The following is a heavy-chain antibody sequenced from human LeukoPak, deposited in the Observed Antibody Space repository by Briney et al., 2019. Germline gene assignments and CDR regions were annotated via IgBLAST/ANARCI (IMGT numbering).Heavy chain of an antibody. CDR2: ISSSSSYI. D-gene: IGHD2-2*01. V-gene: IGHV3-21*06. CDR3: AIDIVVVPAASNFDY. J-gene: IGHJ4*02. Sequence: GGSLRLSCAASGFTFSSYSMNWVRQAPGKWLEWVSSISSSSSYIYYADSVKGRFTISRDNAKNSLYLQMNSLRAEDTAVYYCAIDIVVVPAASNFDYWGQGTLVTVSS. CDR1: GFTFSSYS.